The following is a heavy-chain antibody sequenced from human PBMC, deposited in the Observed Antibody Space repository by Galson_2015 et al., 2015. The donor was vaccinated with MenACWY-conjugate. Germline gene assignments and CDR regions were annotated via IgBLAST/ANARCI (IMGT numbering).Heavy chain of an antibody. D-gene: IGHD1-26*01. J-gene: IGHJ4*02. CDR1: AYSISNGYY. V-gene: IGHV4-61*02. Sequence: TLSLTCAVSAYSISNGYYWSWIRQPAGKGLEWIGRIYTSGSTNYNPSLKSRVTISVDTSKNQFSLKLSSVTAADTAVYYCARTREVTPKYSGSYYLVYFDYWGQGTLVTVSS. CDR3: ARTREVTPKYSGSYYLVYFDY. CDR2: IYTSGST.